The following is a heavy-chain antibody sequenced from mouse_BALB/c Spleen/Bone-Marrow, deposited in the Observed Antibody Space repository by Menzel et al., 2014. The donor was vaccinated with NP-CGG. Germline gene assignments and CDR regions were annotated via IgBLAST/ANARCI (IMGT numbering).Heavy chain of an antibody. CDR2: IWAGGST. D-gene: IGHD2-4*01. CDR3: ASPIYYDYPLFAY. V-gene: IGHV2-9*02. Sequence: VMLVESGPGLVAPSQSLSITCTVSGFSLTSYGVHWVRQPPGKGLEWLGAIWAGGSTNYNSALMSRLSISKDNSKSQVFLKMNSLQTDDTAMYYCASPIYYDYPLFAYWGQGTLVTVSA. CDR1: GFSLTSYG. J-gene: IGHJ3*01.